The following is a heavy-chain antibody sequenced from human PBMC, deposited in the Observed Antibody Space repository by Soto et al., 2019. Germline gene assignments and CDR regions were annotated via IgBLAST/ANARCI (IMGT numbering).Heavy chain of an antibody. Sequence: SVSNAWMNWVRQAPGKGLEWVGRIKSKTDGGTTDYAAPVKGRFTISRDDSKNTLYLQMNSLKTEDTAVYYCTTDMPGSXXXXXXXXWXQGTLVTVSS. CDR3: TTDMPGSXXXXXXXX. CDR2: IKSKTDGGTT. D-gene: IGHD2-15*01. V-gene: IGHV3-15*07. J-gene: IGHJ4*02. CDR1: SVSNAW.